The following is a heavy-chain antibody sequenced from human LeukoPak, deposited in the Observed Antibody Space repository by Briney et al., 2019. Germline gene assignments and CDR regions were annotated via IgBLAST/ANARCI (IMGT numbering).Heavy chain of an antibody. CDR2: ISGSSGNT. V-gene: IGHV3-23*01. CDR3: AKAGSYWDFDY. D-gene: IGHD1-26*01. J-gene: IGHJ4*02. CDR1: GFSFSSYA. Sequence: GGSLRLSCAASGFSFSSYAMSWVRQAPGKGLEWVSAISGSSGNTYYADSVKGRFTISRDNSKNTLYVQMNSLRTEDTAVYYCAKAGSYWDFDYWGQGTLVTVSS.